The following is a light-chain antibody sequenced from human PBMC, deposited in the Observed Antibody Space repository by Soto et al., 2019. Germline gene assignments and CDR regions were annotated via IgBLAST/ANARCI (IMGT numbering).Light chain of an antibody. CDR3: GTWDSSLSVVL. CDR1: DSNIGNNY. Sequence: QSVLTQPPSVSAAPGQRVTISCSGSDSNIGNNYVSWYQHLPGTAPRLLIYDNNRRPSGIPDRFSGSKSGTSATLGITGLQTGDEADYYCGTWDSSLSVVLFGGGTKLT. CDR2: DNN. V-gene: IGLV1-51*01. J-gene: IGLJ2*01.